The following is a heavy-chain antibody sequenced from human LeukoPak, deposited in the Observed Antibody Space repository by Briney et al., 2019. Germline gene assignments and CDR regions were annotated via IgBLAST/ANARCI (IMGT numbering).Heavy chain of an antibody. J-gene: IGHJ4*02. CDR3: ATDITALDY. Sequence: GASVEVSCKASGYTFTGYYMHWVRQAPGQGLEWMGWINPNSGGTNYAQKFQGRVTMTRDTSITTVYMELSRLRSDDTAIYYCATDITALDYWGQGTLVTVSS. V-gene: IGHV1-2*02. D-gene: IGHD3-10*01. CDR1: GYTFTGYY. CDR2: INPNSGGT.